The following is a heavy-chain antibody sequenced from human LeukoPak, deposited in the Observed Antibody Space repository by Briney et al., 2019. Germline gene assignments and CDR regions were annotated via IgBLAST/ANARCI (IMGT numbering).Heavy chain of an antibody. CDR3: ARHMFYYDSSGYYTPGYFDY. Sequence: PSETLSLTCTVSGGSISSSSYYWGWIRQPPGKGLEWIGSIYYSGSTYYNPSLKSRVTISVDTSKNQFSLKLSSVTAADTAVYYCARHMFYYDSSGYYTPGYFDYWGQGTPVTVSS. D-gene: IGHD3-22*01. CDR1: GGSISSSSYY. CDR2: IYYSGST. J-gene: IGHJ4*02. V-gene: IGHV4-39*01.